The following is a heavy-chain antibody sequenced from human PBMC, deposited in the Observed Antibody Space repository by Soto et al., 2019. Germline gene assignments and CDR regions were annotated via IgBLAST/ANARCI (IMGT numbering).Heavy chain of an antibody. CDR2: IIPIFGTA. V-gene: IGHV1-69*13. Sequence: ASVKVSCKASGGTFSSYAISWVRQAPGQGLEWMGGIIPIFGTANYAQKFQGRVTITADESTSTAYMELSNLRSEDTAVYYCARDIVATKGYYYYGMDVWGQGTTVTVSS. J-gene: IGHJ6*02. D-gene: IGHD5-12*01. CDR1: GGTFSSYA. CDR3: ARDIVATKGYYYYGMDV.